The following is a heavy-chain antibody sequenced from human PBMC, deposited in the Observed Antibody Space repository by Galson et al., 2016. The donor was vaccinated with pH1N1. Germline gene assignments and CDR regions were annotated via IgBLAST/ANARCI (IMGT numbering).Heavy chain of an antibody. J-gene: IGHJ4*02. V-gene: IGHV2-5*01. CDR3: ARHSGYEGWGVNGFDY. Sequence: PALVKPTQTLTLTCTFSGFSLSTSGVGVGWIRQPPGKALEWLAVIYWNDDKRCRPSLKSRLTITKDTSKNQVVLTMTNMDPVDTATYYCARHSGYEGWGVNGFDYWGQGTLVTVSS. CDR2: IYWNDDK. CDR1: GFSLSTSGVG. D-gene: IGHD5-12*01.